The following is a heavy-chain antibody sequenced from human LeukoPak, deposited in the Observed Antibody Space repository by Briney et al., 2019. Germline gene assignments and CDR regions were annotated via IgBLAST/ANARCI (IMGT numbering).Heavy chain of an antibody. V-gene: IGHV3-30-3*01. D-gene: IGHD3-22*01. CDR2: ISYDGSNK. CDR3: AKTKITLIVVANSHSGALDI. CDR1: GFTFSSYA. Sequence: GGSLRLSCAASGFTFSSYAKHWVRQAPGKGLEWVAVISYDGSNKYYSDSVKGRFTISRDNSKNTLYLQVNSLSAEDTAVYYCAKTKITLIVVANSHSGALDIWGQGTMVTVSS. J-gene: IGHJ3*02.